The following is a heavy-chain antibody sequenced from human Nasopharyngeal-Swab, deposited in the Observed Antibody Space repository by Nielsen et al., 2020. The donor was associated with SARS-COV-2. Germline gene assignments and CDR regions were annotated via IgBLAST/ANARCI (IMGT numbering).Heavy chain of an antibody. CDR2: MNPNSGNT. CDR3: ARDTRMSYYYYYVMDV. Sequence: ASVQVSCKASCYNFTSYYINCVLHPTGQGLAWMGWMNPNSGNTGYAQKFQGSLTMTRNTSISTAYMELSSLRSADTAVYYCARDTRMSYYYYYVMDVWGQGTTVTVSS. CDR1: CYNFTSYY. V-gene: IGHV1-8*01. J-gene: IGHJ6*02. D-gene: IGHD2-15*01.